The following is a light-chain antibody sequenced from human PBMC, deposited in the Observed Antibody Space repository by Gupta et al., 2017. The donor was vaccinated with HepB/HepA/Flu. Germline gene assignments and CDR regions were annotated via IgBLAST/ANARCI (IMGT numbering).Light chain of an antibody. V-gene: IGLV3-25*03. J-gene: IGLJ3*02. Sequence: SYELTQPPSVSVSPGQTARITCSGDPLSKKYAYWYQQKPAQAPVMVIYKDSVRPSGIPERCSGSHSGTTVTLTIRTVQADDEDDYDWQSAYSSAWVFGGGTKLTVL. CDR3: QSAYSSAWV. CDR2: KDS. CDR1: PLSKKY.